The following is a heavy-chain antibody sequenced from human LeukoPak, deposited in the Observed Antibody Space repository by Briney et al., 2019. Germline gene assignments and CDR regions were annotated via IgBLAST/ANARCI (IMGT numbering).Heavy chain of an antibody. CDR2: IYFSGST. CDR3: ARRVYCSSTSCSNTIDY. Sequence: SETLSLTCTVSGGSINISNYYWGWIRQPPGKGLEWIGAIYFSGSTYYNPSLKSRVTISVDTSKNQFSLKLSSVTAADTAVYYCARRVYCSSTSCSNTIDYWGQGTLVTVSS. CDR1: GGSINISNYY. D-gene: IGHD2-2*01. V-gene: IGHV4-39*01. J-gene: IGHJ4*02.